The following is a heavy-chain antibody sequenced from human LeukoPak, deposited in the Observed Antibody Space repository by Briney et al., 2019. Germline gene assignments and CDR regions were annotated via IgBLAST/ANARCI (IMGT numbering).Heavy chain of an antibody. D-gene: IGHD6-13*01. CDR2: IYYSGST. V-gene: IGHV4-39*01. CDR1: GGSISSSSYY. Sequence: PSETLSLTCTVSGGSISSSSYYWGWIRQPPGKGLEWVGSIYYSGSTYYNPSLKSRVTISVDTSKNQFSLKLSSVTAADTAVYYCARWGGIAGNYWGQGTLVTVSS. CDR3: ARWGGIAGNY. J-gene: IGHJ4*02.